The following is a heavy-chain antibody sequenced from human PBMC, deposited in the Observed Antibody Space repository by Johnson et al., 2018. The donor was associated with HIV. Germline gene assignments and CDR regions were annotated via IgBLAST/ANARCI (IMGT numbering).Heavy chain of an antibody. Sequence: QVQLVESGGGVVQPGGSLRLSCAASGFTFSSYGMHWVRQAPGKGLEWVAFIRYYGDSVKGRFNISRDNSKNTLYLQMNSLTTEDTGVYYCAKPPSMAADAFDIWGQGTMVTVSS. V-gene: IGHV3-30*02. CDR3: AKPPSMAADAFDI. CDR1: GFTFSSYG. CDR2: IRY. D-gene: IGHD5-24*01. J-gene: IGHJ3*02.